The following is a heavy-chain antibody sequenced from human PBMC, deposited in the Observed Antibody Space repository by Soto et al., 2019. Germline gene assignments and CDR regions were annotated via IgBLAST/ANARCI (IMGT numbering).Heavy chain of an antibody. CDR1: GGSISSYY. J-gene: IGHJ4*02. D-gene: IGHD6-13*01. Sequence: SETLSLTCTVSGGSISSYYWSWIRQPPGKGLEWIGYIYYSGSTNYNPSLKSRVTISVDTSKNQFSLKLKSMTAADTAVYYCARGIGQQQDYWGQGTLVTVS. CDR2: IYYSGST. V-gene: IGHV4-59*08. CDR3: ARGIGQQQDY.